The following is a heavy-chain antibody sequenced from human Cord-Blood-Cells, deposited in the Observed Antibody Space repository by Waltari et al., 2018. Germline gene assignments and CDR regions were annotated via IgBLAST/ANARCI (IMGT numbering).Heavy chain of an antibody. CDR3: ATHKWGLSWYFDL. D-gene: IGHD1-26*01. CDR1: GGTFSSYA. V-gene: IGHV1-69*01. Sequence: QVQLVQSGAEVKKPGSSVKVSCKASGGTFSSYAISWVRQAPGQGLEWMGGTIPIFGTANYTQKFQSRVTITADESTSTAYMELSSLRSEDTAVYYCATHKWGLSWYFDLWGRGTLVTVSS. CDR2: TIPIFGTA. J-gene: IGHJ2*01.